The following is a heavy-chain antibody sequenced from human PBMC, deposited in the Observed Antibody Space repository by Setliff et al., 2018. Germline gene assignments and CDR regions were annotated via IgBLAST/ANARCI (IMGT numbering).Heavy chain of an antibody. D-gene: IGHD3-3*01. Sequence: SETLSLTCTVSGDSISSRPFYWGWFRQPAGKELEWIGQIYTSWSTIYNPSLKSRVTILLDTSKDQFSLTLTSVTAADTAVYYCARMSGFQYVDVWGKGTTVTVSS. V-gene: IGHV4-61*09. CDR2: IYTSWST. CDR1: GDSISSRPFY. CDR3: ARMSGFQYVDV. J-gene: IGHJ6*03.